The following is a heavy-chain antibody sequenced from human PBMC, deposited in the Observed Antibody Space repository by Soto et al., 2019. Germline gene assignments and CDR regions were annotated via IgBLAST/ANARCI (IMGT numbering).Heavy chain of an antibody. CDR1: GGTFSSYA. V-gene: IGHV1-69*13. Sequence: SVKVSCKASGGTFSSYAISWVRQAPGQGLEWMGGIIPIFGTANYAQKFQGRVTITADESTSTAYMELSSLRSEDTAVYYCARDTVKYYYDSSGYPANSYYYYYGMDVWGQGTTVTVSS. D-gene: IGHD3-22*01. J-gene: IGHJ6*02. CDR3: ARDTVKYYYDSSGYPANSYYYYYGMDV. CDR2: IIPIFGTA.